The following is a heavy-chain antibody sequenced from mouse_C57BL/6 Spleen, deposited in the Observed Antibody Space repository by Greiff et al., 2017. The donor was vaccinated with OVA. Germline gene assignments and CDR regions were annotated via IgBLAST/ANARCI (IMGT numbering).Heavy chain of an antibody. CDR1: GYTFTSYG. CDR3: ARNDGYYVVDY. V-gene: IGHV1-81*01. CDR2: IYPRSGNT. J-gene: IGHJ4*01. Sequence: QVQLLQSGAELARPGASVKLSCKASGYTFTSYGISWVQQRPGQGLEWIGEIYPRSGNTYYNEKVKGKATLTEDKSTSTAYMELRSLTSEDSEVYICARNDGYYVVDYWGQGTSVTVSS. D-gene: IGHD2-3*01.